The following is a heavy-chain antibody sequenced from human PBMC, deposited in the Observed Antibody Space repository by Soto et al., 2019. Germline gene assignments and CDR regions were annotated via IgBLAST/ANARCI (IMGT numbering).Heavy chain of an antibody. V-gene: IGHV4-61*01. Sequence: SLEILSLTCTVSGGSVSSGSYYWSWIRQPPGKGLEWIGYIYYSGSTNYNPSLKSRVTISVDTSKNQFSLKLSSVTAADTAVYYCARGYGEIDYWGQGTLVTVSS. D-gene: IGHD4-17*01. CDR1: GGSVSSGSYY. CDR2: IYYSGST. CDR3: ARGYGEIDY. J-gene: IGHJ4*02.